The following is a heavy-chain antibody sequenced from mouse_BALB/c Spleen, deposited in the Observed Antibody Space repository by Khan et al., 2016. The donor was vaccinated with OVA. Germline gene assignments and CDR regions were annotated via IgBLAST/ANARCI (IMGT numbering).Heavy chain of an antibody. J-gene: IGHJ3*01. Sequence: QVQLQQSGADLMMPGASVKISCKAIGYSFSSYWIEWVKQRPGNGLEWIGGILPSSLSINYNEKFKSKATLTADTSSNTAYMELRSLTSEDSAVYSGARGGYEEFAYWGQGTLVTVSA. CDR1: GYSFSSYW. V-gene: IGHV1-9*01. D-gene: IGHD2-2*01. CDR3: ARGGYEEFAY. CDR2: ILPSSLSI.